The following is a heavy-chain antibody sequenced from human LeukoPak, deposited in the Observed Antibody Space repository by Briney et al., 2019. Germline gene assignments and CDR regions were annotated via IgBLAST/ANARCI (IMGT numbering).Heavy chain of an antibody. CDR2: ISSSGSTI. CDR1: GFTFSDYY. D-gene: IGHD1-26*01. Sequence: GGSLRLSCAASGFTFSDYYMSWIRQAPGKGLEWVSYISSSGSTIYYADSVKGRFTISRDNYNNTLYLQMNSLRAEDTAVYYCANGWELPKFDYWGQGTLVTVSS. J-gene: IGHJ4*02. V-gene: IGHV3-11*01. CDR3: ANGWELPKFDY.